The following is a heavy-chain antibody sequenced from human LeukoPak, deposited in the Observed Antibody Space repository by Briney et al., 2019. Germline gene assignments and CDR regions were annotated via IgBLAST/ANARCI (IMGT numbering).Heavy chain of an antibody. CDR1: GYTFTGYY. J-gene: IGHJ4*02. D-gene: IGHD2/OR15-2a*01. V-gene: IGHV1-2*02. CDR3: ARVYVGGKNNDD. Sequence: ASVKVSCKASGYTFTGYYMHWVRQAPGQGLEWMGWINPNSGGTNYAQKFQGRVTMTRDTSISTAYMELSRLRSDDTAVNYCARVYVGGKNNDDWGQGTLVTVSS. CDR2: INPNSGGT.